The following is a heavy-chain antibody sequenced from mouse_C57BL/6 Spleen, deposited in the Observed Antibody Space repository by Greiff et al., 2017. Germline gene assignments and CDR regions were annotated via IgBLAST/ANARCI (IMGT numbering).Heavy chain of an antibody. V-gene: IGHV1-61*01. Sequence: QVQLKQPGAELVRPGSSVKLSCKASGYTFTSYWMDWVKQRPGQGLEWIGNIYPSDSETHYNQKFKDKATLTVDKSSSTAYMQLSSLTSEDSAVYYCARDYGSSHGFAYWGQGTLVTVSA. CDR3: ARDYGSSHGFAY. J-gene: IGHJ3*01. D-gene: IGHD1-1*01. CDR1: GYTFTSYW. CDR2: IYPSDSET.